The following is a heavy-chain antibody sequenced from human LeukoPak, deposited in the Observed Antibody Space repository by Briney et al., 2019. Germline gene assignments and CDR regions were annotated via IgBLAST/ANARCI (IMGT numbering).Heavy chain of an antibody. CDR1: GFTFSSYA. CDR2: ISGSGGST. Sequence: GGSLRLSCAASGFTFSSYAMSWVRQAPGKGLEWVSAISGSGGSTYYADSVKGRFTISRDNSKNTLYLQMNSLRAEDTAVYYCAGALGDYDAFDIWGQGTMVTVSS. V-gene: IGHV3-23*01. CDR3: AGALGDYDAFDI. J-gene: IGHJ3*02. D-gene: IGHD4-17*01.